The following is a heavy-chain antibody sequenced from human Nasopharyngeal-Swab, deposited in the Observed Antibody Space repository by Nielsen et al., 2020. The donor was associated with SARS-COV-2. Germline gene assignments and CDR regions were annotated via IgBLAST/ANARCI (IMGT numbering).Heavy chain of an antibody. Sequence: GESLKIPCPASGFTFSSYWMHWVRQAPGQGLVWVSRINSEGSSTSYADSVKGRFTLSRDNAKNTLYLQMNSLRAEDTAVYYCARVHCSRSSCSAPDYYYYYMDVWGKGTTVTVSS. CDR1: GFTFSSYW. V-gene: IGHV3-74*01. CDR2: INSEGSST. CDR3: ARVHCSRSSCSAPDYYYYYMDV. J-gene: IGHJ6*03. D-gene: IGHD2-2*01.